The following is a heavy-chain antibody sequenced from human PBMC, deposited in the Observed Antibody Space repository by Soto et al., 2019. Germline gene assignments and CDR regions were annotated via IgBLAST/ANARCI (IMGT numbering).Heavy chain of an antibody. Sequence: PGGPLRLSCAASGFTFSSYSMNWVRQAPGKGLEWVSVIYSGGSTYYADSVKGRFTISRDNSKNTLYLQMNSLRAEDTAVYYCARDSKSSSSWSAFDYWGQGTLVTVS. CDR3: ARDSKSSSSWSAFDY. J-gene: IGHJ4*02. D-gene: IGHD6-13*01. V-gene: IGHV3-66*01. CDR2: IYSGGST. CDR1: GFTFSSYS.